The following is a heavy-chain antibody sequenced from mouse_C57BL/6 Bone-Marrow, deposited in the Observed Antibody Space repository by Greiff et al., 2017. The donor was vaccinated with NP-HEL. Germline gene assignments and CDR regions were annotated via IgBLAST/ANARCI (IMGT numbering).Heavy chain of an antibody. V-gene: IGHV1-81*01. J-gene: IGHJ2*01. CDR2: IYPRSGNT. Sequence: QVQLKQSGAELARPGASVKLSCKASGYTFTSYGISWVKQRTGQGLEWIGEIYPRSGNTYYNEKFKGKATLTADKSSSTAYMELRSLTSEDSAVYFCAREETDFDYWGQGTTLTVSS. CDR3: AREETDFDY. D-gene: IGHD4-1*01. CDR1: GYTFTSYG.